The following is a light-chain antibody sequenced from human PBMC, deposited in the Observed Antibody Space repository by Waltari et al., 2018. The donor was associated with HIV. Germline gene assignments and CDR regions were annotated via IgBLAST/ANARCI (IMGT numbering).Light chain of an antibody. CDR3: SSYRSSSTWV. Sequence: QSALTKPASVSGSPGQSLTISCTGTSSDVGGYNYVSWYQQHPGKAPKLMIYDVSNRPSGVSNRFSGSKSGNTASLTISGLQAEDEADYYCSSYRSSSTWVFGGGTKLTVL. CDR2: DVS. J-gene: IGLJ3*02. V-gene: IGLV2-14*03. CDR1: SSDVGGYNY.